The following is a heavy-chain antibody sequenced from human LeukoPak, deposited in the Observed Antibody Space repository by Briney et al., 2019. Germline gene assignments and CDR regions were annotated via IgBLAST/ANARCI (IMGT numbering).Heavy chain of an antibody. CDR1: GFTVSSNY. CDR2: IYSGGST. V-gene: IGHV3-53*01. Sequence: GGSLRLSCAASGFTVSSNYMSWVRQAPGKGLEWVSVIYSGGSTYYADSVKGRFTISRDNSKNTLYLQMNSLRAEDTAVYYCARVARGSNGLYAFDIWGQGTMVTVSS. J-gene: IGHJ3*02. D-gene: IGHD3-16*01. CDR3: ARVARGSNGLYAFDI.